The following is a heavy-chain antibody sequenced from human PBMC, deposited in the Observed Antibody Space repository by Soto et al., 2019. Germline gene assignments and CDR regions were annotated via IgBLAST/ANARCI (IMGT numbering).Heavy chain of an antibody. V-gene: IGHV3-23*01. CDR3: AKDVVIRYFDWFEY. CDR2: ISSSGGST. CDR1: GFTFGRYA. D-gene: IGHD3-9*01. J-gene: IGHJ4*02. Sequence: EVKLLESGGGLVQSGGSLRLSCAGSGFTFGRYALSWVRQAPGKGLEWVSTISSSGGSTWYADSVKGRFTISRDNSGSTVYLQMNILIAEDTAVYYCAKDVVIRYFDWFEYWGQGTLVTVSS.